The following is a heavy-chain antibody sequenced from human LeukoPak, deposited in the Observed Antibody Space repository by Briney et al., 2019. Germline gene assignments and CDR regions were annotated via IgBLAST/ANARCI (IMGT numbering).Heavy chain of an antibody. J-gene: IGHJ3*02. Sequence: GGSLRLSCAASGFTFDDYAMHWVRQAPGKGLEWVSGISWNSGSIGYADSVKGRFTISRDNAKNSLYLQMNSLRAEDMALYYCAKARGADSSGQGAFDIWGQGTMVIVSS. CDR3: AKARGADSSGQGAFDI. D-gene: IGHD3-22*01. CDR2: ISWNSGSI. CDR1: GFTFDDYA. V-gene: IGHV3-9*03.